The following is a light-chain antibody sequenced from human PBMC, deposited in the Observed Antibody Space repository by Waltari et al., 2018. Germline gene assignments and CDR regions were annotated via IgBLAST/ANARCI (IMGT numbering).Light chain of an antibody. J-gene: IGKJ1*01. CDR2: GAS. CDR1: QSVSSN. V-gene: IGKV3-15*01. CDR3: QQYDTWPRT. Sequence: EIVMTQSPAPLSVSPGERVTLPCRASQSVSSNLAWYQQKPGQAPRPLIYGASTRATGFPARFSGSGSGTEFTLTISSLQSEDFAVYYCQQYDTWPRTFGQGTKVEIK.